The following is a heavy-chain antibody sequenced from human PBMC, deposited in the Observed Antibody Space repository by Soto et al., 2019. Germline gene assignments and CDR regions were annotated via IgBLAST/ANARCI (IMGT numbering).Heavy chain of an antibody. V-gene: IGHV4-4*02. CDR2: IYHSGST. CDR1: GGSISSSNW. Sequence: PSETLSLTCAVSGGSISSSNWWSWVRQPPGKGLEWIGEIYHSGSTNYNPSLKSRVTISVDKSKNQFSLKLSSVTAADTAVYYCARDYYGSGSYYTNGYYYYGMDVWGQGTTVTVSS. CDR3: ARDYYGSGSYYTNGYYYYGMDV. D-gene: IGHD3-10*01. J-gene: IGHJ6*02.